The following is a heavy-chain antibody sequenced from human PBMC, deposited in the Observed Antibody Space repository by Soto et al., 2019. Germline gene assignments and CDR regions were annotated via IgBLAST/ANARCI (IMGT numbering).Heavy chain of an antibody. CDR1: GFTFSSYA. CDR3: AKLGDAVNGFFDF. J-gene: IGHJ5*01. V-gene: IGHV3-30*18. Sequence: QVQLVQSGGGVVQPGGSLRLSCAASGFTFSSYAIHWVRQAPGKGLEWVADVSFDGSHKSYAAPVRGRFTLSRDDSKKTVYLQMNSLRAEDTALYYCAKLGDAVNGFFDFWGQGAQVAVSS. CDR2: VSFDGSHK. D-gene: IGHD3-9*01.